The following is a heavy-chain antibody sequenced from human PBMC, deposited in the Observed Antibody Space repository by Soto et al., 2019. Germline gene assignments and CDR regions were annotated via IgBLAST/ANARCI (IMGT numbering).Heavy chain of an antibody. J-gene: IGHJ6*02. CDR2: ISGSGEST. CDR1: GFTFSTYA. D-gene: IGHD3-3*01. CDR3: AKGTHTDFWSDLVV. V-gene: IGHV3-23*01. Sequence: EVQLLESGGGLVQPGGSLRLSCAASGFTFSTYAMTWVRQAPGKGLEWVSAISGSGESTYSADSVKGRFTISRDNSKHTLYLQMNSLRAEDTAVYYCAKGTHTDFWSDLVVWGLGTTVTVS.